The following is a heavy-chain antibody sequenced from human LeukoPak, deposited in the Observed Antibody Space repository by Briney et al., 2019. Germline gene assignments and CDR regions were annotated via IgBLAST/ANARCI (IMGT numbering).Heavy chain of an antibody. D-gene: IGHD3-3*01. J-gene: IGHJ4*02. CDR3: ARLGIFGVVTDY. CDR2: VYYSGST. CDR1: GGSISSYY. Sequence: PSETLSLTCTVSGGSISSYYWTWIRQPPGKGLEWIGYVYYSGSTNYNPSLKSRVTISVDASKNQFSLKLSSVTAADTAVYYCARLGIFGVVTDYWGQETLVTVSS. V-gene: IGHV4-59*08.